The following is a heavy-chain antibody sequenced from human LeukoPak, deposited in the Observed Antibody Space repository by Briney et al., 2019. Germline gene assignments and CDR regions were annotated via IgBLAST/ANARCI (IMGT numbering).Heavy chain of an antibody. CDR3: ARVPSRYDAFDI. CDR2: INHSGST. J-gene: IGHJ3*02. V-gene: IGHV4-34*01. Sequence: SETLSLTCAVYGGSFSGYYWSWIRQPPGKGLEWIGEINHSGSTNYNPSLKSRVTISVDTSKNQFSLKLSSVTAADTAVYYCARVPSRYDAFDIWGQGTMVTFSS. CDR1: GGSFSGYY.